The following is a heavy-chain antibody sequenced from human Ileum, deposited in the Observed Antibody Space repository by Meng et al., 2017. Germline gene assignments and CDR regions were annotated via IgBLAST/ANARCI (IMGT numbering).Heavy chain of an antibody. J-gene: IGHJ2*01. Sequence: SDHRIVKYLMTCSFSCFFSGGSINSSGYDCGGSRPRPGKGLEWIGSIYYSGSTFYNPSLKSRVTISVDKSKNKFCLRLSSVTAADTAVYYCASPVGEMATTEDWYFDLWGRGTLVTVSS. CDR3: ASPVGEMATTEDWYFDL. CDR1: GGSINSSGYD. CDR2: IYYSGST. V-gene: IGHV4-39*07. D-gene: IGHD5-24*01.